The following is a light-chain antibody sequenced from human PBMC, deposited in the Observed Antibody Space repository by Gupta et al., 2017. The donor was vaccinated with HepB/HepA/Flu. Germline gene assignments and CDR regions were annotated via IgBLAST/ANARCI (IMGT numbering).Light chain of an antibody. CDR3: QQANSFPPT. V-gene: IGKV1-12*01. J-gene: IGKJ4*01. Sequence: DIRMTQSPSSVSASVGDRVTITCRASEDVNNWLAWYQQKPGKAPKLLIYGATSLQSGVPSRCRGSGAGADFTLTISSLQPEDVATYYCQQANSFPPTFGEGTKVDI. CDR1: EDVNNW. CDR2: GAT.